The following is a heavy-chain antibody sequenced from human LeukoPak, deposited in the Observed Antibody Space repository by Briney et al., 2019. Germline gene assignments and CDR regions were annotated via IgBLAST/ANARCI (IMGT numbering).Heavy chain of an antibody. CDR1: GFTFSRYW. J-gene: IGHJ4*02. Sequence: GGSLRLSCAASGFTFSRYWMHWVRQAPGKGLVWVSRADYDGSDTSYADSVRGRFTISRDNAKNTLYLQMNSLSAEDAAVYYCATLAAAGTNYWGQGTLVTVSS. V-gene: IGHV3-74*01. CDR3: ATLAAAGTNY. D-gene: IGHD6-13*01. CDR2: ADYDGSDT.